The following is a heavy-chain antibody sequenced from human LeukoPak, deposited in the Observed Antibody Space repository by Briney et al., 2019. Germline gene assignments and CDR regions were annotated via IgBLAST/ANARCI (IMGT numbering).Heavy chain of an antibody. D-gene: IGHD5-24*01. Sequence: GSLRLSCAAPGLIFNGYSMNWVRRAPGKGLEWVSYIRSSSSIIYYADSVKGRFTISRDNAKNSLYLQMNSLRDEDTAVYYCTRGRGADGYNYFDYWGQGTLVTVSS. CDR1: GLIFNGYS. CDR3: TRGRGADGYNYFDY. J-gene: IGHJ4*02. CDR2: IRSSSSII. V-gene: IGHV3-48*02.